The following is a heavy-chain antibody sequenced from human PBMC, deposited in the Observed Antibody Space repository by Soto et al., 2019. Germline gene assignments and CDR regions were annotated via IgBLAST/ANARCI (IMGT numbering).Heavy chain of an antibody. Sequence: GSGPTLVNPTQTLTLTCTFSGFSLSSSGVGVGWIRQPPGRALEWLAVIQWNDDKRYSPSLESRLTVTKDTSKNQVVLTMTNLDPLDTATYFCARRATWTHLRTDPPPYFDYWGQGILVTVSS. V-gene: IGHV2-5*01. CDR3: ARRATWTHLRTDPPPYFDY. J-gene: IGHJ4*02. CDR1: GFSLSSSGVG. CDR2: IQWNDDK. D-gene: IGHD5-18*01.